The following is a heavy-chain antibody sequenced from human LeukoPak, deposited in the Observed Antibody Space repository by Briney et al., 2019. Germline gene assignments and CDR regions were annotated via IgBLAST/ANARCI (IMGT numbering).Heavy chain of an antibody. Sequence: ASVKVSCKASGYTFTGYYMHWVRQAPGQGLEWMGWINPNSGGTNYAQKFQGRVTMTRDTSISTAYMELSRLRSDDTAVYYCARVLWFGEFLNWFDPWGQGTLVTVSS. CDR1: GYTFTGYY. D-gene: IGHD3-10*01. J-gene: IGHJ5*02. CDR3: ARVLWFGEFLNWFDP. CDR2: INPNSGGT. V-gene: IGHV1-2*02.